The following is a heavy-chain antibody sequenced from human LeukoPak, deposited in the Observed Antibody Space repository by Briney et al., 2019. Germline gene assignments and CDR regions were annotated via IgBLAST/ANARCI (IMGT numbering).Heavy chain of an antibody. J-gene: IGHJ4*02. Sequence: PSETLSLTCTVSGASISSSYYWGWIRQPPGKGLEWIGGIYYSGSTYYNPSLKSRVTISIDTSKNQFSLKLTSVTAADTAVYYCARTGYSTGWDRFSFVYWGQGTLVTVSS. CDR3: ARTGYSTGWDRFSFVY. V-gene: IGHV4-39*01. D-gene: IGHD6-19*01. CDR1: GASISSSYY. CDR2: IYYSGST.